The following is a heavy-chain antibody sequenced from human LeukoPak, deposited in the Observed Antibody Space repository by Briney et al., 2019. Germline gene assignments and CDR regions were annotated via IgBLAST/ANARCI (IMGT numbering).Heavy chain of an antibody. J-gene: IGHJ4*02. D-gene: IGHD3-10*01. CDR2: ISAYNGNT. Sequence: GASVKVSCKASGYTFTSYGISWVRQAPGQGLEWMGWISAYNGNTNYAQKLQGRVTMTTDTSTSTAYMELRSLRSDDTAVYYCARDRSDFEFGEFHIDYWGQGTPVTVSS. V-gene: IGHV1-18*01. CDR1: GYTFTSYG. CDR3: ARDRSDFEFGEFHIDY.